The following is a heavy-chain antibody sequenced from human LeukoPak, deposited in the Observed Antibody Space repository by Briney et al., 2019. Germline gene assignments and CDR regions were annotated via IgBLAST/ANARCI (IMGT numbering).Heavy chain of an antibody. CDR3: AREGREGYNYPALYF. CDR2: MKHDGIEK. CDR1: GFSFGSYW. Sequence: GGSLRLSCVASGFSFGSYWMAWVRQAPGKGLEWVADMKHDGIEKYHVDSVKGRFTISRDNTKNSLYLHMSSLRVEDTAGYYCAREGREGYNYPALYFWGQGILVTVSS. J-gene: IGHJ4*02. D-gene: IGHD5-24*01. V-gene: IGHV3-7*05.